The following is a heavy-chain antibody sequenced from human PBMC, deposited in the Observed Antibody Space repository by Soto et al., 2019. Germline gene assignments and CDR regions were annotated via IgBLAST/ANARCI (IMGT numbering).Heavy chain of an antibody. CDR2: ITPILDTP. J-gene: IGHJ4*02. CDR3: AREDVGYCGGSTCLVFDS. Sequence: QVHLVQSGAEVKKPGSSVKVSCKASGGIFNNYAFSWVRQAPGQGLEWMGGITPILDTPTYAQRFQDRVAITADASRTTVYMELGRLRSEDTAVYFCAREDVGYCGGSTCLVFDSWGQGTMVIVSS. CDR1: GGIFNNYA. D-gene: IGHD2-21*01. V-gene: IGHV1-69*01.